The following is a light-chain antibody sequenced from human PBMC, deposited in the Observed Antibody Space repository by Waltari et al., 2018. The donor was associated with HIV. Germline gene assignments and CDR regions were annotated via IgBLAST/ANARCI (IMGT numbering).Light chain of an antibody. CDR3: RAWDSSTVV. V-gene: IGLV3-1*01. CDR2: ADS. CDR1: KLGDKY. J-gene: IGLJ2*01. Sequence: SYELTQPPSVSVSPGQTASITCSGDKLGDKYACWYQQKPGQSPVLLIYADSRRPSGIPERVPGSKSGNTATLTIRGTQAMDEADYDCRAWDSSTVVFGGGTKLTVL.